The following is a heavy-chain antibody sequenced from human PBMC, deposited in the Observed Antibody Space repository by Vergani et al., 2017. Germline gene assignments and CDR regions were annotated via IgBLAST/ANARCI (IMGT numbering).Heavy chain of an antibody. CDR1: GGSIRRSSYY. Sequence: QLQLQQSGPGLVKPSETLSLTCTVSGGSIRRSSYYWGWIRQPPGKGLEWIGSVYNTGTPYYSPSLKSRVTMSVDTSKNQFSLKLSSVTAADTAVYYCASLYSNGYPYWGQGTLVTVSS. D-gene: IGHD3-22*01. CDR3: ASLYSNGYPY. V-gene: IGHV4-39*01. J-gene: IGHJ4*02. CDR2: VYNTGTP.